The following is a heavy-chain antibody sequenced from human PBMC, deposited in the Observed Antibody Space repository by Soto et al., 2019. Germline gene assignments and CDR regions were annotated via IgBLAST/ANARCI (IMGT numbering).Heavy chain of an antibody. CDR3: ARILYCSSTSCLRRGYYYYGMDV. D-gene: IGHD2-2*01. CDR2: IYYSRST. CDR1: GGSISSSSYY. V-gene: IGHV4-39*01. J-gene: IGHJ6*02. Sequence: SETLSLTCTVSGGSISSSSYYWGWIRQPPGKGLEWIGSIYYSRSTYYNPSLKSRVTISVDTSKNQFSLKLSSVTAADTAVYYCARILYCSSTSCLRRGYYYYGMDVWGQGTTVTVSS.